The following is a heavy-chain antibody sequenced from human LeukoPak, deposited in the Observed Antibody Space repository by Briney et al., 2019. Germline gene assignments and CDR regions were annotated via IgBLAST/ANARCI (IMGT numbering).Heavy chain of an antibody. CDR3: AREARGSGWKNIEY. J-gene: IGHJ4*02. CDR1: GFPFGNPD. Sequence: GGSLRLSCAASGFPFGNPDMLWVRQASGKGLEWVSALGTIGDTYYLDSVKGRFTISRDTAKNSLYLQMNSLRVEDTAVYYCAREARGSGWKNIEYWGQGILVTVSS. V-gene: IGHV3-13*04. D-gene: IGHD6-19*01. CDR2: LGTIGDT.